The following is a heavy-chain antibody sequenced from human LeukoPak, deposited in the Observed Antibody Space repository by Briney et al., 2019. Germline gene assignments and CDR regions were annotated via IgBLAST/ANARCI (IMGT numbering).Heavy chain of an antibody. CDR3: ARFYGSGTRPHYFDY. J-gene: IGHJ4*02. Sequence: GGSLRLSCAASGFTVSSNYMSWVRQAPGKGLEWVSVIYSGGSTYYADSVKGRFTISRDNSKNTLYLQMNSQRAEDTAVYYCARFYGSGTRPHYFDYWGQGTLVTVSS. CDR2: IYSGGST. V-gene: IGHV3-53*01. D-gene: IGHD3-10*01. CDR1: GFTVSSNY.